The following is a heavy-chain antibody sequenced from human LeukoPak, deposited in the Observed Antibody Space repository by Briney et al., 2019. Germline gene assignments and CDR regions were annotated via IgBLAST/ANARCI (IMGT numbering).Heavy chain of an antibody. J-gene: IGHJ6*04. Sequence: GRSLRLSCAASGFTFSIYGMHWVRHAPAKGLEEVTTLSYQGTNKLYADSAKRRYTISRHNSENTLFLTMNTLRADHTPVFFCARDNGSVSSSGCRWEYYNYGMDVWGRGTWVTVSS. CDR3: ARDNGSVSSSGCRWEYYNYGMDV. CDR1: GFTFSIYG. D-gene: IGHD6-19*01. CDR2: LSYQGTNK. V-gene: IGHV3-30*03.